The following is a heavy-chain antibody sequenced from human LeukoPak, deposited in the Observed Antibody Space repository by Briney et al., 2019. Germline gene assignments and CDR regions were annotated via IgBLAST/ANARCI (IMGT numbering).Heavy chain of an antibody. CDR1: GGTFSSYA. Sequence: SVEVSCKASGGTFSSYAISWLRQAPGQGLEWMGGIIPIFGTANYAQKFQGRVTITADESTSTAYMELSSLRSEDTAVYYCARLEITTVTTSDYWGQGTLVTVSS. D-gene: IGHD4-17*01. CDR2: IIPIFGTA. CDR3: ARLEITTVTTSDY. J-gene: IGHJ4*02. V-gene: IGHV1-69*13.